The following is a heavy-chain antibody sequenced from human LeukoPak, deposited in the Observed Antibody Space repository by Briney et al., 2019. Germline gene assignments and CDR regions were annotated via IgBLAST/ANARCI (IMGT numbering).Heavy chain of an antibody. CDR1: GFTFSSYA. J-gene: IGHJ4*02. CDR2: ISGSGGST. V-gene: IGHV3-23*01. CDR3: AKVYSAAAGTFHFDY. Sequence: SGGSLRLSCAASGFTFSSYAMSWVRQAPGKGLEWVSAISGSGGSTYYADSVKGRFTISRDNSKNTLYLQMNSLRAEDTAVYYCAKVYSAAAGTFHFDYWGQGTLVTVSS. D-gene: IGHD6-13*01.